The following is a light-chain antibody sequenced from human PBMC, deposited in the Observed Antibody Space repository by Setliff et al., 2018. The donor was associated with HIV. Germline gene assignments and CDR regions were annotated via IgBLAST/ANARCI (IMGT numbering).Light chain of an antibody. CDR3: CSYAGTDTFVV. J-gene: IGLJ1*01. CDR2: EVN. V-gene: IGLV2-23*02. Sequence: ALAQPPSVSGSPGQSIIISCTGNINNIGSYNRVSWYQQRPGTAPKLIIFEVNKRPSGVSNRFSGSKSGSTASLAISGLQADDEGDYYCCSYAGTDTFVVFGTGTKVTVL. CDR1: INNIGSYNR.